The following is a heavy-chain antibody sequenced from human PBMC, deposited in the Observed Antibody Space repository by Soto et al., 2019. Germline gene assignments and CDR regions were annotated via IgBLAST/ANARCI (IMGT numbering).Heavy chain of an antibody. CDR1: GYTFTSYG. J-gene: IGHJ4*02. Sequence: ASVKVSCKASGYTFTSYGISWVRQAPGQGLEWMGWISAYNGKTNYVQKLQGRVTITADAATNTAYMELGSLSSDDTGISFGARAATGSYHSAYWGQGTVVTVSS. CDR3: ARAATGSYHSAY. V-gene: IGHV1-18*01. D-gene: IGHD3-10*01. CDR2: ISAYNGKT.